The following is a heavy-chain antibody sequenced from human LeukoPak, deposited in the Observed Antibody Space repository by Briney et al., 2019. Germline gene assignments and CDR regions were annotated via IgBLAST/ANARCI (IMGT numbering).Heavy chain of an antibody. Sequence: ASVKVSCKASGYTFTGYYMHWVRQAPGQGLEWMGRINPNSGGTNYAQKFQGRVTMTRDTSISAAYMELSRLRSDDTAVYYCARARYYDSSGYFDYWGQGTLVTVSS. CDR1: GYTFTGYY. CDR3: ARARYYDSSGYFDY. J-gene: IGHJ4*02. CDR2: INPNSGGT. V-gene: IGHV1-2*06. D-gene: IGHD3-22*01.